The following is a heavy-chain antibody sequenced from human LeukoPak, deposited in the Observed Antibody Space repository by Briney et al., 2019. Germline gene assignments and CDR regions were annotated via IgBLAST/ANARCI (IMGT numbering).Heavy chain of an antibody. CDR2: IKQDGSEK. J-gene: IGHJ4*02. V-gene: IGHV3-7*01. CDR3: ARDGSAGLQREKLDY. D-gene: IGHD5-24*01. CDR1: GFTFSSFW. Sequence: GGSLRLSCAASGFTFSSFWMSWVRQAPGNGLEWVANIKQDGSEKYYVDSVKGRFTISRDNAKNSLYLQMNSLRVEETAVYYCARDGSAGLQREKLDYWGQGTLVTVSS.